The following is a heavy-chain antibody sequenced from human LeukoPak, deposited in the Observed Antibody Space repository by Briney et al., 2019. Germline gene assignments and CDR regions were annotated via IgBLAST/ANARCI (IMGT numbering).Heavy chain of an antibody. CDR1: GFTFSSYS. CDR2: ISSSSSYI. Sequence: PGGSLRLSCAASGFTFSSYSMNWVRQAPGKGLEWVSSISSSSSYIYYADSVKGRFTISRDNAKNSLYLQMNSLTAADTAVYFCAKALGDWPTTLDYWGRGTLVTVSS. CDR3: AKALGDWPTTLDY. D-gene: IGHD3-16*01. V-gene: IGHV3-21*04. J-gene: IGHJ4*02.